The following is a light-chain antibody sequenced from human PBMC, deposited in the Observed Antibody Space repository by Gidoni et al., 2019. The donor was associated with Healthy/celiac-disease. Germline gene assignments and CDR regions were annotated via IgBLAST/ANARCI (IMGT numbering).Light chain of an antibody. J-gene: IGKJ4*01. V-gene: IGKV1-9*01. Sequence: IQLTQSPSYLSAFVGDRVTITCRASQGIRNSLAWYQQKPGKAPNLLIFAASTLQSEVPSRFSGSRSGTDFILTISSLQPEDFATYFCQQVDSYPLTFGGGTKVEIK. CDR1: QGIRNS. CDR2: AAS. CDR3: QQVDSYPLT.